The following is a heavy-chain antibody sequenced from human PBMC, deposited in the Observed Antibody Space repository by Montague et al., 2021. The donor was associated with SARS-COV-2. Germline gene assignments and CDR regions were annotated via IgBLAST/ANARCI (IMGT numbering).Heavy chain of an antibody. D-gene: IGHD3-9*01. Sequence: SLRLSCAASGFTFDDYAMHWVRQAPGKGLEWVSGISWNSVGYADSVKGRFTISGDNAKNSLYLQMNSLRAEDTALYYCAKALSGRRRFLTGYYGPGYWGQGTLVTVSS. CDR2: ISWNSV. CDR3: AKALSGRRRFLTGYYGPGY. J-gene: IGHJ4*02. V-gene: IGHV3-9*01. CDR1: GFTFDDYA.